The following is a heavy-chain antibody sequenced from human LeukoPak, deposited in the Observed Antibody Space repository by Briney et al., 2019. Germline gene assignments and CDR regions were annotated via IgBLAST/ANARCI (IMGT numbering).Heavy chain of an antibody. CDR2: ITSSSSYL. Sequence: GGSLRLSCAASGFTFSSYSMNWVRQAPGKGLEWVSSITSSSSYLYYADSVKGRFSISRDNSKNTLYLQMNSLRAEDTAVYYCAKALTGFSPFDYWGQGTLVTVSS. CDR1: GFTFSSYS. J-gene: IGHJ4*02. CDR3: AKALTGFSPFDY. V-gene: IGHV3-21*04. D-gene: IGHD3-9*01.